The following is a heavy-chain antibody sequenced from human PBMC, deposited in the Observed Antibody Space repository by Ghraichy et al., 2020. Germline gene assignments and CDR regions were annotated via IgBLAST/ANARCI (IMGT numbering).Heavy chain of an antibody. J-gene: IGHJ6*02. V-gene: IGHV3-23*01. CDR3: AKYYDFWSGLYYYYYNGMDV. CDR2: ISGSGGSP. Sequence: GGSLRLSCAASGFTFSSYAMSWVRQAPGKGLEWVSAISGSGGSPYYEDSVKGRFTISRDNSKNTQYLQMNSLRAEDTAVYYCAKYYDFWSGLYYYYYNGMDVWGQGTTVTVSS. CDR1: GFTFSSYA. D-gene: IGHD3-3*01.